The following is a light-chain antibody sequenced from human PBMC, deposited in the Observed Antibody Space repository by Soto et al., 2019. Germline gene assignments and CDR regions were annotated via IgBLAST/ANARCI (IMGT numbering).Light chain of an antibody. CDR3: QHYNSYSEA. V-gene: IGKV1-5*03. J-gene: IGKJ1*01. CDR2: KAS. Sequence: DIQVTQSPSTLSASVGDRVIITCRASQSISSWLAWYQQKPGKAPKLLIYKASTLKSGVPSRFSGSGSGTEFTLTISSLQPDDFATYYCQHYNSYSEAFGQGTKVDIK. CDR1: QSISSW.